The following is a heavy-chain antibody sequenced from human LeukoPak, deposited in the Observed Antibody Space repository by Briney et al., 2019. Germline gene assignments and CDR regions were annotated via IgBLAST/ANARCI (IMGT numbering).Heavy chain of an antibody. CDR1: GFTFSSYN. V-gene: IGHV3-21*01. CDR3: ARGTPTTRDFDY. D-gene: IGHD4-11*01. J-gene: IGHJ4*02. CDR2: ISSGSNYI. Sequence: PGGSLRLSCAASGFTFSSYNMNWVRQAPGKGLEWVSSISSGSNYIYYADSVKGRFTISRDNAKNSLYLQMNSLRAEDTPVYFCARGTPTTRDFDYWGQGTLVTVSS.